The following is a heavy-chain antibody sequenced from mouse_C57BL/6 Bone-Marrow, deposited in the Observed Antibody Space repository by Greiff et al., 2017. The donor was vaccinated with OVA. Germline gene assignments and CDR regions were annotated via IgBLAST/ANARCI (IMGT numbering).Heavy chain of an antibody. J-gene: IGHJ3*01. V-gene: IGHV1-74*01. CDR1: GYTFTSYW. Sequence: QVQLQQPGAELVKPGASVKVSCKASGYTFTSYWMHWVKQRPGQGLEWIGRIQPSASATNYNQKFKGKATLTVDKSSSTAYMQLSSLTSEDSAVYYCAIGGGSRAWFAYWGQGTLVTVSA. CDR2: IQPSASAT. CDR3: AIGGGSRAWFAY. D-gene: IGHD1-1*01.